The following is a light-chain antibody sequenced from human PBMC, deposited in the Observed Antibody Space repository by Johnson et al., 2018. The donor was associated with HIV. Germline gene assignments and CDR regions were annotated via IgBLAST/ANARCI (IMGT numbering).Light chain of an antibody. J-gene: IGLJ1*01. CDR1: SSNIGNNY. CDR3: GTWDTSLSAGV. Sequence: QSVLTQPPSVSAAPGQKVTISCSGSSSNIGNNYVSCYQQLPGTAPKLLIYDNNKRPSGIPDRFSGSKSGTSATLGITGLQTGDEADYYCGTWDTSLSAGVFGPGTKVSVL. CDR2: DNN. V-gene: IGLV1-51*01.